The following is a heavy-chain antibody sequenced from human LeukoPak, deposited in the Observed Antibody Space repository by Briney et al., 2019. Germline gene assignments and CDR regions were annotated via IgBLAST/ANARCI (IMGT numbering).Heavy chain of an antibody. V-gene: IGHV3-23*01. CDR1: GFTFSSYA. Sequence: PGGSLRLSCAASGFTFSSYAMTWVRQAPGKGLEWVSTISGSGDSTYYADSVKGRFTISRDNSKDTVYLQLNSLRAEDTAVYYCAKDSRSLPYCFDFWGQGTLVTVSS. CDR3: AKDSRSLPYCFDF. CDR2: ISGSGDST. J-gene: IGHJ4*02.